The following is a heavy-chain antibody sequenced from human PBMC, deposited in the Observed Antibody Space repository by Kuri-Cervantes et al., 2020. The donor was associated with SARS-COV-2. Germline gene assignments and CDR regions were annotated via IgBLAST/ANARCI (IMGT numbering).Heavy chain of an antibody. J-gene: IGHJ4*02. Sequence: ETLSLTCAASGFTFSSYAMSWVRQAPGKGLEWVSAISGSGGSTYYADPVKGRFTISRDNSKNTLYLQMNSLRAEDTAVYYCAKEGFLYGSGRHFDYWGQGTLVTVSS. CDR3: AKEGFLYGSGRHFDY. CDR2: ISGSGGST. D-gene: IGHD3-10*01. CDR1: GFTFSSYA. V-gene: IGHV3-23*01.